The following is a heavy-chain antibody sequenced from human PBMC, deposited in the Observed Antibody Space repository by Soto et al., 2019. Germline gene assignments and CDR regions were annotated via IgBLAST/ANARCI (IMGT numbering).Heavy chain of an antibody. Sequence: SETLSLTCTVSGGSIISSSYYWVLIRQPPGKGLEWIGSIYYSGSTYYNPSLKSRVTISVDTSKNQFSLKLSSVTAADTAVFYCARRLATTEEYNWFDPWGQGTLVTVSS. V-gene: IGHV4-39*01. J-gene: IGHJ5*02. D-gene: IGHD5-12*01. CDR1: GGSIISSSYY. CDR2: IYYSGST. CDR3: ARRLATTEEYNWFDP.